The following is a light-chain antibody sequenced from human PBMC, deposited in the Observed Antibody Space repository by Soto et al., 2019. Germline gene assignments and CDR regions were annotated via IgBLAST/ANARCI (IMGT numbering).Light chain of an antibody. J-gene: IGKJ1*01. CDR1: QSVNSN. Sequence: EIVMTQSPATLSVSPGERATLSCRASQSVNSNLAWYKQKPGQAPRLLIYGASTRATGIPARFSGSGSGTEFTLTISSLQSEDFAVCYCQQYNNWPLWTFGQGTKVDIK. CDR3: QQYNNWPLWT. V-gene: IGKV3-15*01. CDR2: GAS.